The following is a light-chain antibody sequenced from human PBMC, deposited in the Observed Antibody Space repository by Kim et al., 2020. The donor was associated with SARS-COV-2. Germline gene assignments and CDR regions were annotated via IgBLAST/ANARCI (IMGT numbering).Light chain of an antibody. J-gene: IGLJ2*01. CDR2: GKN. CDR3: NSRDSSGNQV. CDR1: SLRGYY. V-gene: IGLV3-19*01. Sequence: VAVGKADKITCEGDSLRGYYASWYQQKPGQAPVLVIYGKNNRPSGIPDRFSGSSSGNTASLTITGAQAEDEADYYCNSRDSSGNQVFGGGTQLTVL.